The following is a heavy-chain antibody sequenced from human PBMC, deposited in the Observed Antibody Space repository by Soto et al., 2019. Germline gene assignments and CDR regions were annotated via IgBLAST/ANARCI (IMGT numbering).Heavy chain of an antibody. CDR3: ARVGGRRDY. J-gene: IGHJ4*02. CDR2: IIPILHIA. D-gene: IGHD3-3*01. Sequence: QVQLVQSGTEVKKPGSSVKVSCKAPGGTFTNYTINWVRQAPGQGLEWMGRIIPILHIANYAEKFQGRVTITADKSTSTVYMELSSLRSEDTALYYCARVGGRRDYWGQGTLVTVSS. CDR1: GGTFTNYT. V-gene: IGHV1-69*02.